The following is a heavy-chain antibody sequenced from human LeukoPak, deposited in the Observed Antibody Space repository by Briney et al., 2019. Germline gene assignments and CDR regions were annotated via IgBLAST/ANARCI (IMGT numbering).Heavy chain of an antibody. J-gene: IGHJ4*02. CDR2: ISSSSSYI. D-gene: IGHD3-3*01. CDR1: GFTFSGFA. CDR3: ARDVWSGYHNPNTFDY. Sequence: PGGSLRLSCAASGFTFSGFAMSWVRQAPGKGLEWVSSISSSSSYIYYADSVKGRFTISRDNAKNSLYLQMNSLRAEDTAVYYCARDVWSGYHNPNTFDYWGQGTLVTVSS. V-gene: IGHV3-21*01.